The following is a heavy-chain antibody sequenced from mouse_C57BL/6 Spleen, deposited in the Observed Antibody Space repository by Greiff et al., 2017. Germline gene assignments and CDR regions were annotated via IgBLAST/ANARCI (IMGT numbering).Heavy chain of an antibody. J-gene: IGHJ3*01. Sequence: EVQLQQSGPGLVKPSQSLSLTCSVTGYSITSGYYWNWIRQFPGNKLEWMGYISYDGSNNYNPSLKNRISITRDTSKNQFFLKLNSVTTEDTATYYCAREELGFAYWGQGTLVTVSA. CDR3: AREELGFAY. D-gene: IGHD4-1*01. CDR2: ISYDGSN. CDR1: GYSITSGYY. V-gene: IGHV3-6*01.